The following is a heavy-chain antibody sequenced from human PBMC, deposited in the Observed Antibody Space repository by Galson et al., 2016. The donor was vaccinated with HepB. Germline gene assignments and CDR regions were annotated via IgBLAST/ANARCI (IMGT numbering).Heavy chain of an antibody. V-gene: IGHV1-69*13. D-gene: IGHD3-16*01. CDR3: ARAKEGALAYYYNKGMDI. CDR1: GGTFSRDA. CDR2: TIPRFAKA. Sequence: SVKVSCKASGGTFSRDAISWVRQAPGQGLEWMGVTIPRFAKANYAQKFQGRVTITADESTSTASMELSGLTSEDTAMYYCARAKEGALAYYYNKGMDIWGQGTTVTVS. J-gene: IGHJ6*02.